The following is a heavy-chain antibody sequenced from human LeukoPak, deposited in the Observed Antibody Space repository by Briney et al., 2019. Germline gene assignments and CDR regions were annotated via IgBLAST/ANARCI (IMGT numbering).Heavy chain of an antibody. V-gene: IGHV4-39*07. Sequence: PSETLSLTCTVSGGSISSSSYYWGWIRQPPGKGLEWIGSIYYSGSTNYNPSLKSRVTTSVDTSKNQFSLKLSSVTAADTAVYYCARDSGNYFDYWGQGTLVTVSS. CDR3: ARDSGNYFDY. D-gene: IGHD2-15*01. CDR2: IYYSGST. CDR1: GGSISSSSYY. J-gene: IGHJ4*02.